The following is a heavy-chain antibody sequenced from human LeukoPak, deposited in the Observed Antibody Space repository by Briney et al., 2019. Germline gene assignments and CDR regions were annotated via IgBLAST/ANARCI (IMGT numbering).Heavy chain of an antibody. J-gene: IGHJ4*02. V-gene: IGHV3-33*01. CDR1: GFTFSSYG. D-gene: IGHD5-18*01. CDR3: ARDRGFRGYSRLYLDY. CDR2: IWYDGSNK. Sequence: GRSLRLTCAASGFTFSSYGMHWVRQAPGKGLEWVAVIWYDGSNKYYADSVKGRFTISRDNSKNTLYLQMNSLRAEDTAVYYCARDRGFRGYSRLYLDYWGQGTLVTVSS.